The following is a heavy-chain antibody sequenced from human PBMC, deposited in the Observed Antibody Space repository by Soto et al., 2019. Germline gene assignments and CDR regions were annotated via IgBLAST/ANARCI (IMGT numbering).Heavy chain of an antibody. V-gene: IGHV1-18*01. CDR3: ARDPPPPDY. J-gene: IGHJ4*02. CDR1: GYTFASYA. CDR2: ISAYNGNT. Sequence: QVQLVQSGAEVKKPGASVKVSCKASGYTFASYAISWMRQAPGQGLERMGWISAYNGNTNYAQKLQGRVTMTTDTSTSTAYTELRSLRSDDTAVYYCARDPPPPDYWGQGTLVTVSS.